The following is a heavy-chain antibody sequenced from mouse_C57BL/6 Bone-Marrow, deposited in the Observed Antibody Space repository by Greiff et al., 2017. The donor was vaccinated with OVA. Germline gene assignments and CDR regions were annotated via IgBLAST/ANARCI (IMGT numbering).Heavy chain of an antibody. V-gene: IGHV14-4*01. CDR2: IDPENGDT. CDR3: TSYGNFDY. D-gene: IGHD2-1*01. CDR1: GFNIKDDY. J-gene: IGHJ2*01. Sequence: VQLKQSGAELVRPGASVKLSCTASGFNIKDDYMHWVKQRPEQGLEWIGWIDPENGDTDSASKFQGKATITADTSSNTAYLQLSSLTSEDTAVYYCTSYGNFDYWGQGTTLTVSS.